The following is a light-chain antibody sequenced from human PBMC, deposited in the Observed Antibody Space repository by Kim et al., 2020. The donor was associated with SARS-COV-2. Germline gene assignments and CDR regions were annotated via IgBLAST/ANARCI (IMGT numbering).Light chain of an antibody. V-gene: IGKV3-20*01. Sequence: SRGQRATISCRASQSVRSGYIAWYQQRPGQAPRVLMYETSTRAIDIPDRFSGSGSGTDFTLIINRLEPEDFAVYYCQQYDSSPFTFGGGTKVDIK. CDR1: QSVRSGY. CDR2: ETS. J-gene: IGKJ4*01. CDR3: QQYDSSPFT.